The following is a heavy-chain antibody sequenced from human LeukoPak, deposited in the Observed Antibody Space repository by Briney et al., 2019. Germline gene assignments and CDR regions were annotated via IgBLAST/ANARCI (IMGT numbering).Heavy chain of an antibody. D-gene: IGHD2-15*01. J-gene: IGHJ4*02. Sequence: ASVKVSCKASGYTFTSYYMHWVRQAPGQGLEWMGWMNPNSGNTGYAQKFQGRVTITRNTSISTAYMELSSLRSEDTAVYYCARAQGYCSGGSCYAIFDYWGQGTLVTVSS. CDR3: ARAQGYCSGGSCYAIFDY. CDR2: MNPNSGNT. V-gene: IGHV1-8*03. CDR1: GYTFTSYY.